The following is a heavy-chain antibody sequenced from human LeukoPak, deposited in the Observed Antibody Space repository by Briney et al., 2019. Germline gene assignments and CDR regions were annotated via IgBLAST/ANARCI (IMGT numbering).Heavy chain of an antibody. CDR2: ISWNSGGT. CDR1: GFTFDDYA. CDR3: AKDTRYSNYAGGSFDI. D-gene: IGHD4-11*01. V-gene: IGHV3-9*01. J-gene: IGHJ3*02. Sequence: GGSLRLSCAASGFTFDDYAMHWVRQAPGKGLEWGSGISWNSGGTGYADSVKGRVTISRDNAKNSLYLQMNSLRVEDTALYYCAKDTRYSNYAGGSFDIWGQGTMVTVSS.